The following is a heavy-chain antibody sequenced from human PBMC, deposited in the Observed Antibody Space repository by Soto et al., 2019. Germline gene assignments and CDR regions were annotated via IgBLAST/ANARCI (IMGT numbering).Heavy chain of an antibody. CDR3: TSNEGIDTFNP. Sequence: PWGSLRLSCAASGFTFSNAWMSWVRQAPGKGLEWVGRIKSKTDGGTTDYAAPVKGRFTISRDDSKNTLYLQMNSLKTEDTAVYYCTSNEGIDTFNPWGQGTLVTVSS. V-gene: IGHV3-15*01. J-gene: IGHJ5*02. CDR1: GFTFSNAW. D-gene: IGHD6-13*01. CDR2: IKSKTDGGTT.